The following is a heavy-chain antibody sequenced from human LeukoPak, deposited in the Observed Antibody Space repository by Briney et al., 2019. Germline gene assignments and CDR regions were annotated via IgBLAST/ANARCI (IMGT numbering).Heavy chain of an antibody. V-gene: IGHV1-8*01. Sequence: ASVKVSCKASGYTFTSYDINWVRQATGQGLEWMGWMNPNSGNTGYAQKFQGRVTMTRNTSISTAYMELSSLRSEDTAVYYRARGYYYDSSGYCPFDYWGQGTLVTVSS. CDR3: ARGYYYDSSGYCPFDY. D-gene: IGHD3-22*01. CDR2: MNPNSGNT. CDR1: GYTFTSYD. J-gene: IGHJ4*02.